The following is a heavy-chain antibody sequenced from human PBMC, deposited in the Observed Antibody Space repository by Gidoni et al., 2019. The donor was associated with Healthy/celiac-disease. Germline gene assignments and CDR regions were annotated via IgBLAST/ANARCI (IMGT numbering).Heavy chain of an antibody. V-gene: IGHV3-21*01. CDR3: WVMAVEGVGSSSYAVGY. J-gene: IGHJ4*02. CDR1: VFTFSSSS. D-gene: IGHD6-6*01. Sequence: EVQLVESGGGRVKPGGSLRLSCAASVFTFSSSSMNWVRQAPGKGLEWVSSISSSSSYIYYADSVKGRFTISRDNAKNSLYLQMNSLRAEDTAVYYCWVMAVEGVGSSSYAVGYWGQGTLVTVSS. CDR2: ISSSSSYI.